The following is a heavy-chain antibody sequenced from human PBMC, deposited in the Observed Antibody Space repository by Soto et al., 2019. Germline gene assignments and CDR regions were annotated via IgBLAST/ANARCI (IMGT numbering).Heavy chain of an antibody. Sequence: GASVKVSCKASENTFSTYSLHWVRQALGQGLEWMGVINPTTTTTTDAQKFQGRVTMTRDTSTSTVFLELSSLRSGDTAVYYCARDLYSTSWYVRVFDMCGQGTMVTVSS. V-gene: IGHV1-46*03. CDR3: ARDLYSTSWYVRVFDM. CDR2: INPTTTTT. J-gene: IGHJ3*02. D-gene: IGHD6-13*01. CDR1: ENTFSTYS.